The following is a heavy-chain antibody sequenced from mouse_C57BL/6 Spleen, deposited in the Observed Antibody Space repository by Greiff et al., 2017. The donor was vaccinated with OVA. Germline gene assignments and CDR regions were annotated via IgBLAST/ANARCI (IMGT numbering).Heavy chain of an antibody. V-gene: IGHV1-4*01. CDR3: ARYYGSSYDY. CDR1: GYTFTSYT. Sequence: QVQLKQSGAELARPGASVKMSCKASGYTFTSYTMHWVKQRPGQGLEWIGYINPSSGYTKYNQKFKDKATLTADKSSSTAYMQLSSLPSEDSAGYYCARYYGSSYDYWGQGTTLTVSS. D-gene: IGHD1-1*01. J-gene: IGHJ2*01. CDR2: INPSSGYT.